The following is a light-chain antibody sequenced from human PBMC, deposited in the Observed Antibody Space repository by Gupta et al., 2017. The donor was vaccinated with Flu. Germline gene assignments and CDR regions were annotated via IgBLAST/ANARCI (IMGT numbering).Light chain of an antibody. V-gene: IGKV2D-29*01. Sequence: DVVMTQTPLSLSVIPGQPASISCKSSQSLLYSDGKTYLYWYVQRPGQPPQPLIYEGSDRFSGVSNRLAGSRSCTDFTLKISRVEADDVGIYYCRQNIHLPWTFGRGTKVDIK. CDR2: EGS. J-gene: IGKJ1*01. CDR1: QSLLYSDGKTY. CDR3: RQNIHLPWT.